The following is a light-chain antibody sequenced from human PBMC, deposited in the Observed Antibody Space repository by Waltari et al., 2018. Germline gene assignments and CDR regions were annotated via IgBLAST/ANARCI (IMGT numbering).Light chain of an antibody. Sequence: QSVLTQPPSASGTPGQRITISCSGSSSNIGINTVNWYQRLPGTAPKLLIYGINHRPSWVPDRFSGSKSGTSASLASSGLQSEDEADYYCAAWDDSLNGLVFGGGTKLTVL. CDR3: AAWDDSLNGLV. CDR2: GIN. J-gene: IGLJ3*02. CDR1: SSNIGINT. V-gene: IGLV1-44*01.